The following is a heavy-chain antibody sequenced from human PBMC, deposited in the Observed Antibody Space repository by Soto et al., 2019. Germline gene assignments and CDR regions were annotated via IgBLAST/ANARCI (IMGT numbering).Heavy chain of an antibody. D-gene: IGHD2-2*03. CDR1: GGSISSGGYY. CDR3: ARFGYCSSTSCYANYYYYYMDV. Sequence: SETLSLTCTVSGGSISSGGYYWSWIRQHPGKGLEWIGYIYYSGSTYYNPSLKSRVTISVDTSKNQFSLKLSSVTAADTAVYYCARFGYCSSTSCYANYYYYYMDVWGKGTTVTVSS. CDR2: IYYSGST. J-gene: IGHJ6*03. V-gene: IGHV4-31*03.